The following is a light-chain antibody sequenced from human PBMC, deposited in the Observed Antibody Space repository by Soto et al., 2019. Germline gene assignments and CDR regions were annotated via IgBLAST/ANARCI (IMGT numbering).Light chain of an antibody. J-gene: IGKJ1*01. V-gene: IGKV3D-11*01. CDR1: QAVNTR. CDR3: QQYNNWPWT. CDR2: LTS. Sequence: EIVLTQSPATLSSFPGDRVTLSCRASQAVNTRLAWYQHKPGQAPRLLIYLTSNRAAGIPARFSGSGSGTDFTLTISDVEPEDFAVYYCQQYNNWPWTFGQGTKVDI.